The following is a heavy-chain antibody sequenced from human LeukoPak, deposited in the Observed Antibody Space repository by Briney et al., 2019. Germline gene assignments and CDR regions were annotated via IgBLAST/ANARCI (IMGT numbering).Heavy chain of an antibody. V-gene: IGHV1-69*13. Sequence: SVKVSCKASGGTFSSYAISWVRQAPGQGLEWMGGIIPIFGTANYAQKFQGRVTITADESTSTAYMELSSLRSEDTAVYYCARETTGYPYYFDYWGQGTLVTVSS. CDR1: GGTFSSYA. J-gene: IGHJ4*02. CDR2: IIPIFGTA. D-gene: IGHD6-25*01. CDR3: ARETTGYPYYFDY.